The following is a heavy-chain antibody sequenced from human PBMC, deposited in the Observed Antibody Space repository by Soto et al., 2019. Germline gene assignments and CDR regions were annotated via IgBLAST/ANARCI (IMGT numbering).Heavy chain of an antibody. CDR3: VRVGLGYDF. CDR1: GFTFSGYS. V-gene: IGHV3-64*01. D-gene: IGHD1-26*01. CDR2: INGNGDST. J-gene: IGHJ4*02. Sequence: EVQLVESGGGLVQPGGSLRLSCAASGFTFSGYSMHWVRQAPGKGLEYVSAINGNGDSTYYANSVKGRFTISRDNSKNTLYLQMRSLRADDMAVYFCVRVGLGYDFWGQGTLVTVSS.